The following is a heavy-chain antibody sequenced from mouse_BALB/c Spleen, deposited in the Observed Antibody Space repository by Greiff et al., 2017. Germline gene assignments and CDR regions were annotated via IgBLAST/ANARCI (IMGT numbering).Heavy chain of an antibody. CDR3: ARQGDGYSYAMDY. D-gene: IGHD2-3*01. V-gene: IGHV5-12-1*01. J-gene: IGHJ4*01. CDR2: ISSGGGST. Sequence: DVHLVESGGGLVKPGGSLKLSCAASGFAFSSYDMSWVRQTPEKRLEWVAYISSGGGSTYYPDTVKGRFTISRDNAKNTLYLQMSSLKSEDTAMYYCARQGDGYSYAMDYWGQGTSVTVSS. CDR1: GFAFSSYD.